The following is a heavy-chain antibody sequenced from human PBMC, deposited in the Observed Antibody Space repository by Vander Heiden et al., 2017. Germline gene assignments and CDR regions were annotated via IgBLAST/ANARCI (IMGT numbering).Heavy chain of an antibody. V-gene: IGHV3-21*01. CDR2: ISSSSSYI. CDR1: GFTFSSYS. D-gene: IGHD6-19*01. CDR3: ARDLPKTLYSSKT. J-gene: IGHJ5*02. Sequence: EVQLVESGGGLVKPGGSLRLSCAASGFTFSSYSRNWVRQAPGKGLEWVSSISSSSSYIYYADLVKGRFTISRDNAKNSLYLQMNSLRAEDTAVYYCARDLPKTLYSSKTWVQGTLVTVSS.